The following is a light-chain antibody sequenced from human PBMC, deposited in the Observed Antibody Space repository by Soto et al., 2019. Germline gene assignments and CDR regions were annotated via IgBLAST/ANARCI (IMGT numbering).Light chain of an antibody. CDR3: GSYSSSSTLYV. CDR2: DVS. J-gene: IGLJ1*01. Sequence: QSALTQPASVSGSPGQSITISCTGTSSDVGGSHYVSWYQQHPGKAPKLMIYDVSNRPSGVSNRFSGSKSGNTASLTISGLQAEDEADYYCGSYSSSSTLYVFGTGTKLTVL. CDR1: SSDVGGSHY. V-gene: IGLV2-14*03.